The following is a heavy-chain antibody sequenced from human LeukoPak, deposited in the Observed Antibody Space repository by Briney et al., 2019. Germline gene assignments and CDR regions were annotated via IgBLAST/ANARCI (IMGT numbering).Heavy chain of an antibody. V-gene: IGHV3-11*06. CDR2: IGSSSSYT. D-gene: IGHD3-10*01. CDR1: GFTFSDYY. J-gene: IGHJ4*02. Sequence: PGGSLRLSCAASGFTFSDYYMSWIRQAPGKGLEWVSYIGSSSSYTNYADSVKGRFTISRDNAKNSLYLQMNSLRAEDTAVYYCARFYYGSGNPTYWGQGTLVTVSS. CDR3: ARFYYGSGNPTY.